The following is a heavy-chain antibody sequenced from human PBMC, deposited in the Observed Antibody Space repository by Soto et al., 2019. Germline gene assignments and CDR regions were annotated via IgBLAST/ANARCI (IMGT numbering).Heavy chain of an antibody. Sequence: SETLSLTCAVYVGSFIGYYWSWIRQPPGKGLEWIGEINHSGSTNYNPSLKSRVTISVDTSKNQFSLKLSSVTAADTAVYYCARGARPKDIVVVVAATPPVYYFDYWGQGTLVTVSS. CDR1: VGSFIGYY. V-gene: IGHV4-34*01. J-gene: IGHJ4*02. CDR2: INHSGST. D-gene: IGHD2-15*01. CDR3: ARGARPKDIVVVVAATPPVYYFDY.